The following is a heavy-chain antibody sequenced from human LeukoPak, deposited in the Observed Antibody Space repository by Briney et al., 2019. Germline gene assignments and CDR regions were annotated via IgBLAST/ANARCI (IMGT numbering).Heavy chain of an antibody. V-gene: IGHV1-46*01. J-gene: IGHJ3*02. Sequence: ASVKVSCKASGYTFTSYYMHWVRQAPGQGLEWMGIINPSGGSTSYAQKFQGRVAMTRDMSTSIAYMELGSLRSDDTAVYYCARDRSWGYIDAFNIWGQGTMVTVSS. CDR3: ARDRSWGYIDAFNI. CDR1: GYTFTSYY. D-gene: IGHD5-24*01. CDR2: INPSGGST.